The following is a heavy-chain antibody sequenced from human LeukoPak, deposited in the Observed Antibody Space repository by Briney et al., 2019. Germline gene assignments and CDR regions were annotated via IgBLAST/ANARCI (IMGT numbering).Heavy chain of an antibody. CDR3: ARSLYYYDSRGYYEDDAFDI. D-gene: IGHD3-22*01. V-gene: IGHV4-34*01. J-gene: IGHJ3*02. Sequence: ASETLSLTCAVYGGSFSGYYWSWIRQPPGKGLEWIGEINHSGSTNYNPSLKSRVTISVDTSKNQFSLKLSSVTAADTAVYYCARSLYYYDSRGYYEDDAFDIWGQGTMVTVSS. CDR1: GGSFSGYY. CDR2: INHSGST.